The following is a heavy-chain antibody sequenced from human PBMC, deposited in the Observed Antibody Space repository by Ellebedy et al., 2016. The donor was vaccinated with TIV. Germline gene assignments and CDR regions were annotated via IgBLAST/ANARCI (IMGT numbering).Heavy chain of an antibody. CDR1: GFTFSSSW. Sequence: GGSLRLXXAASGFTFSSSWMSWVRKAPGKGLEWVANIKQDGSEKFYVDSVKGRFTISRDNAKHSLYLQMNNLRAEDTAVYYCAGSSSWYPSADYWGQGTLVTVSS. CDR3: AGSSSWYPSADY. J-gene: IGHJ4*02. CDR2: IKQDGSEK. V-gene: IGHV3-7*01. D-gene: IGHD6-13*01.